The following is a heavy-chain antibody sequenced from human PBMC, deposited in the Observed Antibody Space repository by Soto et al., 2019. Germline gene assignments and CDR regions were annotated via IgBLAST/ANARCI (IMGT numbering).Heavy chain of an antibody. D-gene: IGHD2-15*01. CDR2: IYYSGST. Sequence: QVQLQESGPGLVKPSQTLSLTCTVSGGSISSGDYYWSWIRQPPGKGLEWIGYIYYSGSTYYNPSLKNRVTISVDTSKNQFSLKLSSVTAADTAVYYCARGVVVAATPRLFEDYWGQGTLVTVSS. CDR3: ARGVVVAATPRLFEDY. J-gene: IGHJ4*02. V-gene: IGHV4-30-4*01. CDR1: GGSISSGDYY.